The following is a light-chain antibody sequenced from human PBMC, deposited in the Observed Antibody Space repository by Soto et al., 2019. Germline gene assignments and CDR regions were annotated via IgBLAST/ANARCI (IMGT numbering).Light chain of an antibody. CDR1: QGIRTW. V-gene: IGKV1-12*01. J-gene: IGKJ4*01. CDR3: QQSNSFPLT. Sequence: DIQMTQSPSSVSASVGDRVAITCRASQGIRTWLAWYQQKPGKAPKVLIYAASSLQIGVQSRFSGSGSGTDFTLTISSLQPEDSATYSCQQSNSFPLTFGGGTKVEIK. CDR2: AAS.